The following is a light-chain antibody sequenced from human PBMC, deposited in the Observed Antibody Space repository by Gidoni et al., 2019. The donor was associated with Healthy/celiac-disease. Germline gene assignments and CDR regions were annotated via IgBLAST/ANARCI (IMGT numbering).Light chain of an antibody. CDR1: QSISSY. J-gene: IGKJ1*01. CDR2: AAS. Sequence: DIQMTQSPSSLSASVGDRVTITCRASQSISSYLNWYQQKPGKAPKLLIYAASSLKSGVPSRLSGSGSGTDFTLTISSLQPEDSATYYCQQSYSTAWTFGQGIKVEIK. V-gene: IGKV1-39*01. CDR3: QQSYSTAWT.